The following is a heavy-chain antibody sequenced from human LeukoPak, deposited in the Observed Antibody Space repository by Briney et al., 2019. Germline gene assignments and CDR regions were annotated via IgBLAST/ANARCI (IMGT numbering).Heavy chain of an antibody. J-gene: IGHJ3*02. V-gene: IGHV4-59*01. D-gene: IGHD2-2*01. CDR2: IYYSGST. CDR3: ARPYCSSTSCYGALDI. CDR1: GGSISSYY. Sequence: PSETLSLTCTVSGGSISSYYWSWVRQPPGKGLEWIGYIYYSGSTNYNPSLKSRVTISVDTSKNQFSLKLSSVTAADTAVYYCARPYCSSTSCYGALDIWGQGTMVTVSS.